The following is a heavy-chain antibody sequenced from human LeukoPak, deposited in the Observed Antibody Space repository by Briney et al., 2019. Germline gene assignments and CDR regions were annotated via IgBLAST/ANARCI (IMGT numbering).Heavy chain of an antibody. CDR2: ISSSGTTI. CDR1: GFTLSSYE. V-gene: IGHV3-48*03. CDR3: ATKYCSGGSCYHYWYFDL. D-gene: IGHD2-15*01. Sequence: PGGFLRLSCAASGFTLSSYEMNWVRQAPGKGLEWVSYISSSGTTIYYADSVKGRFTISRDNAKNSLYLQMNGLRAEDTAVYYCATKYCSGGSCYHYWYFDLWGRGTVVTVSS. J-gene: IGHJ2*01.